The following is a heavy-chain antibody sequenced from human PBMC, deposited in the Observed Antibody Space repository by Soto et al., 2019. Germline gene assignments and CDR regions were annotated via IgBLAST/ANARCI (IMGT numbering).Heavy chain of an antibody. CDR3: ARVAGITGATSVGT. J-gene: IGHJ5*02. CDR1: GGSISSGGYY. D-gene: IGHD1-20*01. CDR2: IYYSGST. Sequence: QVQLQESGPGLVKPSQTLSLTCTVSGGSISSGGYYWSWIRQHPGKGLEWIGYIYYSGSTYYNPSLKSRVTISVDTSKNQLSLKLSSVSAADTAVYYCARVAGITGATSVGTWGQGTLVTVSS. V-gene: IGHV4-31*03.